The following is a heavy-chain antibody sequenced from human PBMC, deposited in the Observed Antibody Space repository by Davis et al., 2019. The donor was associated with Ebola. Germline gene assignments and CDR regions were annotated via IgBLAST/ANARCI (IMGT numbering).Heavy chain of an antibody. J-gene: IGHJ5*02. CDR2: INPNSGGA. CDR1: GYTFTGFY. V-gene: IGHV1-2*06. D-gene: IGHD2-2*02. CDR3: ARSGYRPTSAIDP. Sequence: ASVKVSCKTSGYTFTGFYIHWVRQAPGQGLEWMGRINPNSGGADYAQKFQGRVTMTRDMSISTAYMELSGLRSDDTAVYYCARSGYRPTSAIDPWGQGTLVTVSS.